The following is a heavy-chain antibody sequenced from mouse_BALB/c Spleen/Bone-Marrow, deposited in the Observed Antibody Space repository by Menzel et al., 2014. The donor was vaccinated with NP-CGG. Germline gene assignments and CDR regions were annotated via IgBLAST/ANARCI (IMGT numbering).Heavy chain of an antibody. D-gene: IGHD2-4*01. Sequence: EVNLVESGGGLGQPGGSLILSCAPSGFTFTDYYMSWVRQPPGKALEWLGFIRNKANGYTTEYSASVKGRFTISRDNSQSILYLQMNTLRAEDSATYYCARDTVITTHWYFDVWGAGTTVTVSS. V-gene: IGHV7-3*02. CDR1: GFTFTDYY. CDR2: IRNKANGYTT. J-gene: IGHJ1*01. CDR3: ARDTVITTHWYFDV.